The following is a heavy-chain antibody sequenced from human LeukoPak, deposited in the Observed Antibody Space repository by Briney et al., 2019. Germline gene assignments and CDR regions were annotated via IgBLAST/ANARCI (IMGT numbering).Heavy chain of an antibody. Sequence: PGGSLRLSCAASGFTVSSKYMSWVRQGPGKGLEWASVLYSGGTTYYADSVKGRFTISRDNSRNTLYLQMNSLRAEDTAVYYCAREDASGFDVWGQGTMVTVSS. CDR3: AREDASGFDV. V-gene: IGHV3-53*01. CDR2: LYSGGTT. CDR1: GFTVSSKY. J-gene: IGHJ3*01. D-gene: IGHD1-26*01.